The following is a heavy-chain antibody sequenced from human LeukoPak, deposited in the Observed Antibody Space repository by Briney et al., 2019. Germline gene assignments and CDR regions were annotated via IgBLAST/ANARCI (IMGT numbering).Heavy chain of an antibody. V-gene: IGHV4-34*01. D-gene: IGHD5-18*01. CDR2: INHSGST. J-gene: IGHJ4*02. CDR1: GGSFSGYY. Sequence: SLTLSLTCAVYGGSFSGYYWSWIRQPPGKGLEWIGEINHSGSTNYNPSLKSRVTISVDTSKNQFSLKLNSVTAADTAVYYCARVGGENSGYRYYFDFWGQGTLVTVSS. CDR3: ARVGGENSGYRYYFDF.